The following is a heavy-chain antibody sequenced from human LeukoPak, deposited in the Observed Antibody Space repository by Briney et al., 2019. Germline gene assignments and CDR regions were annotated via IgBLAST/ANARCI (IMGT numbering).Heavy chain of an antibody. CDR3: AKVSWANYFDY. Sequence: PGGSLRLSCAVSGFSFSSYAMSWVRQAPGKGLEWVSTISGSGDNTYYADSVRSRFTISRDNSKNTLYLQMNSLRAEDTAIYYCAKVSWANYFDYWGQGTLVTVSS. D-gene: IGHD6-13*01. V-gene: IGHV3-23*01. CDR2: ISGSGDNT. CDR1: GFSFSSYA. J-gene: IGHJ4*02.